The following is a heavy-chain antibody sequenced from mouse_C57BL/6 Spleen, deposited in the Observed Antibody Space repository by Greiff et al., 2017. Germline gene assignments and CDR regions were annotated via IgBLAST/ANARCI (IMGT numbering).Heavy chain of an antibody. D-gene: IGHD2-4*01. CDR2: INPSTGGT. CDR1: GYSFTGYY. CDR3: ARSDYDYDGFAY. V-gene: IGHV1-42*01. Sequence: VQLKQSGPELVKPGASVKISCKASGYSFTGYYMNWVKQSPGKSLEWIGEINPSTGGTTYNQKFKAKATLTVDKSSSTAYMQLKSLTSEDSAVYYCARSDYDYDGFAYWGQGTLVTVSA. J-gene: IGHJ3*01.